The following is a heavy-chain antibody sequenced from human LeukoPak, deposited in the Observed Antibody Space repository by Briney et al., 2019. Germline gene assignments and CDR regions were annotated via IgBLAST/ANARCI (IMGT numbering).Heavy chain of an antibody. D-gene: IGHD5-18*01. J-gene: IGHJ4*02. CDR3: AKGPFIQLWSLYFDL. CDR1: GFTFSSYA. V-gene: IGHV3-23*01. CDR2: ISGSGDIT. Sequence: PGGSLRLSCAASGFTFSSYAMTWLRQVPGKGLEWVPGISGSGDITNYEDSVKGRFTISRDNYKNTLYLQMNSLRSEDTAVYFCAKGPFIQLWSLYFDLWGQGTLVTVSS.